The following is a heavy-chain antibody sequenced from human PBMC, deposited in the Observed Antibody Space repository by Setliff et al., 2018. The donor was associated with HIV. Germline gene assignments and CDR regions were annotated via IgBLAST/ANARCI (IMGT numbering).Heavy chain of an antibody. Sequence: PGESLKISCKGSGYRFTNYWIGWVRQMPGKGLEWMGIINPGDFDIRYSPSFQGQVTISADESISTAYLQWRSLKASDTAIYYCARAPNSPYYSNVWYADHWGQGTLVTVSS. CDR3: ARAPNSPYYSNVWYADH. D-gene: IGHD3-22*01. CDR2: INPGDFDI. CDR1: GYRFTNYW. V-gene: IGHV5-51*01. J-gene: IGHJ5*02.